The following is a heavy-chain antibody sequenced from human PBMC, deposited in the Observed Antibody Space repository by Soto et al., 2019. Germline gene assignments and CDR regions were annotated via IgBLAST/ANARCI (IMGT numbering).Heavy chain of an antibody. V-gene: IGHV3-23*01. CDR3: AKDAATITTRRADY. J-gene: IGHJ4*02. D-gene: IGHD6-6*01. CDR2: ISGSGGST. CDR1: GFTFSSYA. Sequence: GGSLRLSCAASGFTFSSYAMSWVRQAPGKGLEWVSGISGSGGSTYFADSVKGRFTISRDNSKSTLYLQMNSLRAEDTAVYYCAKDAATITTRRADYWGQGTLVTVSS.